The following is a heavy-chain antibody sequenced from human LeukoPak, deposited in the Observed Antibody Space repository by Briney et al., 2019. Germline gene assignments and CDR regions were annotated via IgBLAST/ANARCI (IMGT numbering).Heavy chain of an antibody. CDR2: ISAYNGNT. CDR1: GYTFTSYG. V-gene: IGHV1-18*01. J-gene: IGHJ5*02. Sequence: ASVKVSCKAPGYTFTSYGISWVRQAPGQGLEWMGWISAYNGNTNYAQKLQGRVTMTTDTSTSTAYMELRSLRSDDTAVYYCAGQGYCSSTSCYLGWFDPWGQGTLVTVSS. CDR3: AGQGYCSSTSCYLGWFDP. D-gene: IGHD2-2*01.